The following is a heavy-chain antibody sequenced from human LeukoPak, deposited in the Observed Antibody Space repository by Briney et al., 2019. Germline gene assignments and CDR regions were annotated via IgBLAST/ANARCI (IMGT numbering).Heavy chain of an antibody. Sequence: PGGSLRLSCAASGFTFSSYVMSWVRQAPGKGLDWVSVISGSGGTTYYADSAKGRFTISRDNSKNTLYLQMNSLRAEDTAIYYCAKDSSTTVTTKGGPRRSFDYWGLGTLVTVSS. CDR3: AKDSSTTVTTKGGPRRSFDY. D-gene: IGHD4-17*01. CDR1: GFTFSSYV. J-gene: IGHJ4*02. CDR2: ISGSGGTT. V-gene: IGHV3-23*01.